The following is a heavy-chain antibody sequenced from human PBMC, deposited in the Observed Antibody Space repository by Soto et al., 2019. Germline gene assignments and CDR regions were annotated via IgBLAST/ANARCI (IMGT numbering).Heavy chain of an antibody. CDR3: ARVPLYSTERLADV. CDR2: INHSGST. J-gene: IGHJ6*04. D-gene: IGHD1-1*01. CDR1: GGSFSGYY. Sequence: QVQLQQWGAGLLKPSETLSLTCAVYGGSFSGYYWSWIRQPPGKGLEWIGEINHSGSTNYNPSLKRRVTISVDTSKNQFSLKLSSVTAAATAVYYCARVPLYSTERLADVWGKGSTVTVSS. V-gene: IGHV4-34*01.